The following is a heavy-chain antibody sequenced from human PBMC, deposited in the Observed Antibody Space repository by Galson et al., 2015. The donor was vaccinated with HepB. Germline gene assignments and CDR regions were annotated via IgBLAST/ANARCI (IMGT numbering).Heavy chain of an antibody. D-gene: IGHD3-22*01. V-gene: IGHV2-70*01. J-gene: IGHJ4*02. Sequence: PALVKPTQTLTLTCSFSGFSFSTSGMCVSWIRQPPGKALEWLALIDWDDDKYYSTSLKTRLTISKDTSKNQVVLTMTNMDPVDTGTYYCARILGYYDDNGFSVDYFDYGGQGTLVTVSS. CDR1: GFSFSTSGMC. CDR3: ARILGYYDDNGFSVDYFDY. CDR2: IDWDDDK.